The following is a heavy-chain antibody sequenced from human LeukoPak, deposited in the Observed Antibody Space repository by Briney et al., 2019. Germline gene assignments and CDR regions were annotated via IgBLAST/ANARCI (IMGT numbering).Heavy chain of an antibody. D-gene: IGHD6-13*01. CDR3: ARGRSSSWYRPHYYGMDV. CDR2: IYYSGST. J-gene: IGHJ6*02. V-gene: IGHV4-59*01. CDR1: GGFTSSYY. Sequence: SETLSLTCTVSGGFTSSYYWSWIRQPPGKGLEWIGYIYYSGSTNYNPSLKSRVTISVDTSKNQFSLKLSSVTAADTAVYYCARGRSSSWYRPHYYGMDVWGQGTTVTVSS.